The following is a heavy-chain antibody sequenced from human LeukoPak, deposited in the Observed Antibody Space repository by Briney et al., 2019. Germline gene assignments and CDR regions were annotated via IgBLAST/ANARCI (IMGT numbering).Heavy chain of an antibody. V-gene: IGHV4-39*07. CDR3: ARPRRGYSYGYDY. J-gene: IGHJ4*02. D-gene: IGHD5-18*01. Sequence: SETLSLTCTVSGNSVRSSSFYWGWIRQPPGKGLEWIGSIYYSGSAYYNPSLKSRVTISVDTSKNQFSLKLSSVTAADTAVYYCARPRRGYSYGYDYWGQGTLVTVSS. CDR2: IYYSGSA. CDR1: GNSVRSSSFY.